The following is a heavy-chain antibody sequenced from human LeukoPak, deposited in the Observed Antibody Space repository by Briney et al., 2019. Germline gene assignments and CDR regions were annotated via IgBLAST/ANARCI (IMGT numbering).Heavy chain of an antibody. Sequence: GGSLRLSCAASGFTFSDYYMRWVRQAPGKGGEWVSYIRSSGSTIYYADSVKGRFTISRDNAKNSLYLQMNSLRAEDTAVYYCARVIRYFDYWGQGTLVTVSS. V-gene: IGHV3-11*01. CDR2: IRSSGSTI. CDR3: ARVIRYFDY. J-gene: IGHJ4*02. D-gene: IGHD2-21*01. CDR1: GFTFSDYY.